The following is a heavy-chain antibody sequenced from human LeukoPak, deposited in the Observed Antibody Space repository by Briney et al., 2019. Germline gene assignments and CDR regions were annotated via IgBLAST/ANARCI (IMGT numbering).Heavy chain of an antibody. J-gene: IGHJ6*03. CDR3: ARWYYDYVWGSYRYYYMDV. Sequence: GASVKVSCKASGYTFTSYAMHWVRQAPGQRLEWMGWINPNSGGTNYAQKFQGRVTMTRDTSISTAYMELSRLRSDDTAVYYCARWYYDYVWGSYRYYYMDVWGKGTTVTVSS. V-gene: IGHV1-2*02. CDR1: GYTFTSYA. CDR2: INPNSGGT. D-gene: IGHD3-16*02.